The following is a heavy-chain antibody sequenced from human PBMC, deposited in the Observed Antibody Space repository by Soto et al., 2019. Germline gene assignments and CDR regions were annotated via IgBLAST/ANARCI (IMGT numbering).Heavy chain of an antibody. D-gene: IGHD7-27*01. CDR1: GYTFTSYY. CDR2: INPSGGST. J-gene: IGHJ3*02. V-gene: IGHV1-46*01. CDR3: ESPLGIGAFDI. Sequence: ASVKVSCKASGYTFTSYYMHWVRQAPGQGLEWMGIINPSGGSTSYAQKFQGRVTMTRDTSTSTVYMELSSLRSEDTAVYYCESPLGIGAFDIWGQRKMVTVSS.